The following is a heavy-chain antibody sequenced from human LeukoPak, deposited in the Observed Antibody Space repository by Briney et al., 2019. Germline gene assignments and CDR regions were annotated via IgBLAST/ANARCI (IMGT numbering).Heavy chain of an antibody. D-gene: IGHD6-19*01. CDR1: GFTVSSNY. J-gene: IGHJ4*02. CDR2: IYSGGST. CDR3: ASPRSGWSFDY. V-gene: IGHV3-53*01. Sequence: GGSLRLSCAASGFTVSSNYMSWVRQAPGKGLEWVSVIYSGGSTDYADSVKGRFTISSDNSKNTLYLQMNSLRAEDTAVYYCASPRSGWSFDYWGQGTLVTVSS.